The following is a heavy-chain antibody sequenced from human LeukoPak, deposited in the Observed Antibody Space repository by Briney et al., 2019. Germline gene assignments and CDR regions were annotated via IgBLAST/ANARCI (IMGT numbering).Heavy chain of an antibody. CDR3: ARDVSRDGYNRFDY. D-gene: IGHD5-24*01. CDR1: GFTFSSYE. V-gene: IGHV3-53*01. CDR2: IYSGGST. J-gene: IGHJ4*02. Sequence: PGGSLRLSCAASGFTFSSYEMNWVRQAPGKGLEWVSVIYSGGSTYYADSVKGRFTISRDNSKNTLYLQMNSLRAEDTAVYYCARDVSRDGYNRFDYWGQGTLVTVSS.